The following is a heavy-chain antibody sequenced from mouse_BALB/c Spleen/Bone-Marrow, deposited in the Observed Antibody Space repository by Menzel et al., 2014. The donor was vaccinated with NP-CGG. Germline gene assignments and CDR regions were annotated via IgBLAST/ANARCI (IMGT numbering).Heavy chain of an antibody. CDR1: GYTFTSYY. J-gene: IGHJ1*01. CDR2: INPSNGGT. Sequence: VKLVESGAELVKPGASVKLSCKASGYTFTSYYMYWVKQRPGQGLEWIGGINPSNGGTNFNEKFKSKATPTVDKSSSTAYMQLSSLTSEDSAVYYCTRDHYYYGSSYWYFDVWGAGTTVTVSS. D-gene: IGHD1-1*01. V-gene: IGHV1S81*02. CDR3: TRDHYYYGSSYWYFDV.